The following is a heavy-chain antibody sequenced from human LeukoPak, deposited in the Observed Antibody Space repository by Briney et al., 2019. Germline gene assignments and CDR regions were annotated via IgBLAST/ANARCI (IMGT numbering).Heavy chain of an antibody. J-gene: IGHJ4*02. Sequence: SETLSLTCAVSGGSISSSNWWSWVRQPPGKGLEWIGEIYHSGSTNYNPSLKSRVTISVDKSKNQFSLKLSSVTAADTAVYYCARVPRKGIAVAGTVDYWGQGTLVTVS. CDR1: GGSISSSNW. D-gene: IGHD6-19*01. V-gene: IGHV4-4*02. CDR3: ARVPRKGIAVAGTVDY. CDR2: IYHSGST.